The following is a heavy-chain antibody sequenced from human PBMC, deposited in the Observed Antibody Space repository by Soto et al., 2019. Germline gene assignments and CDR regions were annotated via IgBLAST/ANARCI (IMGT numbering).Heavy chain of an antibody. V-gene: IGHV3-15*01. Sequence: DVQLVESGGGLVRPGGSLRLSCAASGFTLRNAWLSWVRQAPGRGLEWIGHIRGKTDGATTDYAAPLKGRFSISRDDSINTLYLQMNSLKTEDTAIYYCTRDIYDFWTGFPTGWGQGTLVTVSS. CDR3: TRDIYDFWTGFPTG. CDR1: GFTLRNAW. J-gene: IGHJ4*02. D-gene: IGHD3-3*01. CDR2: IRGKTDGATT.